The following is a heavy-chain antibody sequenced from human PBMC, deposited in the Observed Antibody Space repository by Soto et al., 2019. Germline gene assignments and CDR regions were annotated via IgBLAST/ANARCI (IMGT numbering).Heavy chain of an antibody. D-gene: IGHD1-1*01. V-gene: IGHV1-69*08. CDR1: GGTFSSYT. CDR2: IIPILGIA. J-gene: IGHJ3*02. Sequence: QVQLVQSGAEVKKPGSSVKVSCKASGGTFSSYTISWVRQAPGQGLEWMGRIIPILGIANYAQKFQGRGTXTXXKSTSTAYMELSSLRSEDTAVYYCARDRGDVYNNIWGQGTMVSVSS. CDR3: ARDRGDVYNNI.